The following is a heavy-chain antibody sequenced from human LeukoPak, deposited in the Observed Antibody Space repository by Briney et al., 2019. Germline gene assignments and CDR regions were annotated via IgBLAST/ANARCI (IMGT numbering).Heavy chain of an antibody. CDR2: MNTNSGNT. Sequence: ASVNVSCKASGYTFTSYDINWVRQATGQGREWMGWMNTNSGNTGYAQKFQGRVTMTRNTSISTAYMELSSLRSEDTAVYYCARGYITIFGVVILNWFHPGGQGTLVSVSS. CDR3: ARGYITIFGVVILNWFHP. V-gene: IGHV1-8*01. D-gene: IGHD3-3*01. J-gene: IGHJ5*02. CDR1: GYTFTSYD.